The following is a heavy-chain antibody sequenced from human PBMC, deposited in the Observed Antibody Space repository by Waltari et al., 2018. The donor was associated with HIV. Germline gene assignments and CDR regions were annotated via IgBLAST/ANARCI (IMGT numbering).Heavy chain of an antibody. Sequence: VQLVASGGGLVKPGGSLRLSCAASGFTFSNAWMSWVRQAPGKGLEWVGRIKSKTHGETTDYAAPVKGRFTISRDDSKNMLYLQMNSLKTEDTAVYYCTAVFDIWGQGTMVTVSS. J-gene: IGHJ3*02. CDR3: TAVFDI. V-gene: IGHV3-15*01. CDR2: IKSKTHGETT. CDR1: GFTFSNAW.